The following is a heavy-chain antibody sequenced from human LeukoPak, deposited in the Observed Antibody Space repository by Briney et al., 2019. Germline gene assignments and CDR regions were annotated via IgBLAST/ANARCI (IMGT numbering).Heavy chain of an antibody. D-gene: IGHD6-13*01. CDR2: IYYSGST. CDR3: AREVGAAAGTIDY. J-gene: IGHJ4*02. Sequence: PSETLSLTCTVSGGSISSYYWSWIRQPPGKGLEWIGYIYYSGSTNYNPSLKSRVTVSVDTSKNQFSLKLSSLTAADTAVYYCAREVGAAAGTIDYWGQGTRVTVSS. CDR1: GGSISSYY. V-gene: IGHV4-59*12.